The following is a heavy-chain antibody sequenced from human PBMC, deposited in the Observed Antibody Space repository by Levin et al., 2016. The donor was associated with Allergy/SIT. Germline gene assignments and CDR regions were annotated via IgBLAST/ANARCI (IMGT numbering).Heavy chain of an antibody. J-gene: IGHJ3*02. V-gene: IGHV1-69*04. CDR1: GGTFSTYA. CDR2: IIPMLDIT. CDR3: ARDEDSPTYYYDSSGYYRPSPGAFDI. Sequence: SVKVSCKASGGTFSTYAISWVRQAPGQGLEWMGRIIPMLDITDYAQNFQGRVTISADKSTKTAHMELSSLKSEDTAVYYCARDEDSPTYYYDSSGYYRPSPGAFDIWGQGTMVTVS. D-gene: IGHD3-22*01.